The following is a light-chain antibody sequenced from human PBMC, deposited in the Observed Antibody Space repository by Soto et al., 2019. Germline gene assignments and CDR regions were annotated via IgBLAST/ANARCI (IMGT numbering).Light chain of an antibody. CDR1: QSVSSSY. CDR2: GAS. V-gene: IGKV3-20*01. Sequence: EIVLTQSPGTLSLSPGERATLSCRASQSVSSSYLAWYQQKPGQAPRLLIYGASGRATGIPDRFSGSGSGTDFTLTISRLEPEDFAVYYCQQSGSSLTWTFGQGTKVDIK. J-gene: IGKJ1*01. CDR3: QQSGSSLTWT.